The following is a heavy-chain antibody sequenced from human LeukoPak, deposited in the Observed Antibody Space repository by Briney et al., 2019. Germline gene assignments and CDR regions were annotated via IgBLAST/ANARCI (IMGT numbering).Heavy chain of an antibody. J-gene: IGHJ4*02. CDR1: GFTFSSYA. Sequence: PGGSLRLSCAASGFTFSSYAMSWVRQAPGEGLEWVSAISGSGGSTYYADSVKGRFTISRDNSKNTLYLQMNSLRAEDTAVYYCAKDGEGLGGPFDYWGQGTLVTVSS. D-gene: IGHD3-16*01. CDR2: ISGSGGST. CDR3: AKDGEGLGGPFDY. V-gene: IGHV3-23*01.